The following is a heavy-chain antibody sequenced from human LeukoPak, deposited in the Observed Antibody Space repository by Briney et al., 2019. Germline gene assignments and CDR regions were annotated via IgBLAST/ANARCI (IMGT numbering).Heavy chain of an antibody. CDR1: GFTFSSYW. D-gene: IGHD3-22*01. J-gene: IGHJ4*02. CDR3: ARDPVDYDSSGYFFFSGPGQEFDY. V-gene: IGHV3-7*01. Sequence: PRGSLGLSCAASGFTFSSYWMSWVRQAPGKGLEWVANIKQDGSEKYYVDSVKGRFTISRDNAKNSLYLQMNSLRAEDTAVYYCARDPVDYDSSGYFFFSGPGQEFDYWGQGTLVTVSS. CDR2: IKQDGSEK.